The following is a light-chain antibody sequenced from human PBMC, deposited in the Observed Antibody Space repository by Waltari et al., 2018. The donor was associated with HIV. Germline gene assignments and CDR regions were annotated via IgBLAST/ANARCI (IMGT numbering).Light chain of an antibody. CDR3: CSYAGNYIFVV. Sequence: QSALTQPRSVSGSPGQSVTISCTGTSSDVGDYNHVSWYPQHPGKGPTLMIYDVNKRPSGVPDRFSGSKSGNTASLTISGLQAEDEADYYCCSYAGNYIFVVFGGGTKLTVL. CDR1: SSDVGDYNH. J-gene: IGLJ3*02. V-gene: IGLV2-11*01. CDR2: DVN.